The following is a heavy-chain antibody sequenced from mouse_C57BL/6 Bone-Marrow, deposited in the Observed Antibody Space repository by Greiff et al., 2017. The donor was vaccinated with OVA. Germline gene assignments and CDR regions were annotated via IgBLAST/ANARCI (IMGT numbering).Heavy chain of an antibody. Sequence: EVQLQQSGPELVKPGASVKISCKASGYTFTDYYMNWVKQSHGKSLEWIGDINPNNGGTSYNQKFKGKATLTVDKSSSTAYMELRSLTSEDSAVYYCARPDSSGYAWFAYWGKGTLVTVSA. CDR2: INPNNGGT. J-gene: IGHJ3*01. CDR3: ARPDSSGYAWFAY. CDR1: GYTFTDYY. D-gene: IGHD3-2*02. V-gene: IGHV1-26*01.